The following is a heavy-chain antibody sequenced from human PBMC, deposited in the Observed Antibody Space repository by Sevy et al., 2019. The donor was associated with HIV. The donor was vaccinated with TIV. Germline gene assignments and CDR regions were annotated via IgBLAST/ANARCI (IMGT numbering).Heavy chain of an antibody. Sequence: GGSLRLSCADSGFTFSNYAMAWVRQAPGKGLEWVSAIRVSGDFTYYANSVRGRFTVSRAKSKNTLFLQMNSLRAEDTAVYYCAIKITMIRGDQGPFDYWGQGTLVTVSS. D-gene: IGHD3-10*01. CDR3: AIKITMIRGDQGPFDY. CDR1: GFTFSNYA. J-gene: IGHJ4*02. CDR2: IRVSGDFT. V-gene: IGHV3-23*01.